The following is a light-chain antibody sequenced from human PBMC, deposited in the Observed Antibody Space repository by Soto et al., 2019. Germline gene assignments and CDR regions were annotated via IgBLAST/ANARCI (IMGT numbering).Light chain of an antibody. Sequence: EIVLTQSPATLSLSPGERATLSCRASQSISSHLAWYQQKPGQAPRLLMYDASNRATGILARFSGSGSGTDFTLTISSLEPEDFAVYYCQHRSTWPLTFGGGTKVEIK. CDR3: QHRSTWPLT. J-gene: IGKJ4*01. V-gene: IGKV3-11*01. CDR2: DAS. CDR1: QSISSH.